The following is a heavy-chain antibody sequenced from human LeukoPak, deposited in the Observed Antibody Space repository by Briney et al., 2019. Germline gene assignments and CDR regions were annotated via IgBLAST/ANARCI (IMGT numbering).Heavy chain of an antibody. CDR3: ARVARIAVAGYYYSYMDV. J-gene: IGHJ6*03. V-gene: IGHV3-9*01. Sequence: GGSLRLSCAASGFTFDDYAMHWVRQAPGKGLEWVSGISWNSGSIDYADSVKGRFTIFRDNAKNSLYLQMNSLRAEDTALYYCARVARIAVAGYYYSYMDVWGEGTTVTVSS. D-gene: IGHD6-19*01. CDR1: GFTFDDYA. CDR2: ISWNSGSI.